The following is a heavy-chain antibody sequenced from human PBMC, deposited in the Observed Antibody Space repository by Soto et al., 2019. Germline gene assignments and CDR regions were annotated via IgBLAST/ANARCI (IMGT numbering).Heavy chain of an antibody. D-gene: IGHD2-8*01. CDR3: ARRPACTNGVCLNWFDP. J-gene: IGHJ5*02. CDR1: GYNFATYW. CDR2: IYPGDSDT. Sequence: GESLKISCNGSGYNFATYWIGWVRQMPGKGLEWMGIIYPGDSDTRYSPSFQGQVTISADKSISTAYLQWSSLKASDTAMYYCARRPACTNGVCLNWFDPWGQGTLVTVSS. V-gene: IGHV5-51*01.